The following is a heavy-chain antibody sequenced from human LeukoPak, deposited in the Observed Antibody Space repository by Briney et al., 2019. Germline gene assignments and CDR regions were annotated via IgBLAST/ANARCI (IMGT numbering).Heavy chain of an antibody. D-gene: IGHD4-17*01. V-gene: IGHV5-51*01. Sequence: GESLKISCKGSGYSFTSYWIGWVRQMPGKGLEWMGIIYPGDSDTRYSPSFQGQVTIPADKSISTAYLQWSSLKASDTAMYYCARLHRDYGDYGYFDYWGQGTLVTVSS. CDR2: IYPGDSDT. CDR1: GYSFTSYW. J-gene: IGHJ4*02. CDR3: ARLHRDYGDYGYFDY.